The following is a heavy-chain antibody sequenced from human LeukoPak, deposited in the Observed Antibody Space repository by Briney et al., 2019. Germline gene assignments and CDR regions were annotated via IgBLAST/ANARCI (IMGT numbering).Heavy chain of an antibody. CDR3: ARDGSITMVRGATRHGMDV. Sequence: SQTLSLTCTVSGGSISSGGYYWSWIRQHPGKGLEWIGYIYYSGSTYYNPSLNSRVTISVDTSKNQFSLKLSSVTAADTAVYYCARDGSITMVRGATRHGMDVWGKGTTVTVSS. CDR2: IYYSGST. J-gene: IGHJ6*04. CDR1: GGSISSGGYY. D-gene: IGHD3-10*01. V-gene: IGHV4-31*03.